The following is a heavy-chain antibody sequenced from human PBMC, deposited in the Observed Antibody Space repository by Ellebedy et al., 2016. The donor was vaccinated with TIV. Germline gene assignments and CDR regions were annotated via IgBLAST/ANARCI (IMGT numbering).Heavy chain of an antibody. CDR2: IRYDGGLK. J-gene: IGHJ4*02. CDR1: GFPFSNYD. V-gene: IGHV3-30*02. CDR3: AQKRGTPGWYFDY. Sequence: PGGSLRLSCAASGFPFSNYDMHWVRQAPGKGLEWVAFIRYDGGLKTYADSVKGRFTISRDNSKNTLDLQVNSLRVEDTALYYCAQKRGTPGWYFDYWGQGTLVTVSS. D-gene: IGHD6-19*01.